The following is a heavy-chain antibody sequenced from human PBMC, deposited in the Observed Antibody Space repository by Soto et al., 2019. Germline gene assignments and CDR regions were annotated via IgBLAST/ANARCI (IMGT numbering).Heavy chain of an antibody. CDR3: ARQGGNCAYGYFHMDI. D-gene: IGHD2-21*01. V-gene: IGHV5-51*01. Sequence: GESLKISCKGPEYRLNSYWIGWVRQMPGKGLEWIGMIYPCDSDTTYNPSFEGQVTMSVDKSISTAYLQWSSLKASDSATYYCARQGGNCAYGYFHMDIWGQGTTVTVS. CDR2: IYPCDSDT. J-gene: IGHJ6*02. CDR1: EYRLNSYW.